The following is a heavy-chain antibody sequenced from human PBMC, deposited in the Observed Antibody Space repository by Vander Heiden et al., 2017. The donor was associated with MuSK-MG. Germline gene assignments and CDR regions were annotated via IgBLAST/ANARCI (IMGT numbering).Heavy chain of an antibody. J-gene: IGHJ4*02. CDR2: ISGSGTNT. D-gene: IGHD3-22*01. CDR3: AKGDHDSSGYFPPSFDY. CDR1: GFTFSIHP. V-gene: IGHV3-23*01. Sequence: EVQLLESGGGLVQPGGSLRLSCGASGFTFSIHPMSWVRQAPGNGLEWVSLISGSGTNTYYADSVKGRFNISRDNSKNTLYLQMNSLRVEDTAIYYCAKGDHDSSGYFPPSFDYWGQGTLVTVSS.